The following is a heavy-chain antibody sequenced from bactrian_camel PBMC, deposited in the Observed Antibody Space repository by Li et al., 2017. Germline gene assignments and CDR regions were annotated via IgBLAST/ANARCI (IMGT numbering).Heavy chain of an antibody. CDR2: INSGSDST. D-gene: IGHD4*01. CDR1: GFAFKFYP. Sequence: VQLVESGGGLVQPGGSLRLSCAASGFAFKFYPMSWARRTPGKGLEWVAGINSGSDSTYYADSVKGRFTISRDNAKNTLYLQMNSLKTEDTALYYCATGGVRSDYGRPSAGQGTQVTVS. J-gene: IGHJ4*01. V-gene: IGHV3S31*01.